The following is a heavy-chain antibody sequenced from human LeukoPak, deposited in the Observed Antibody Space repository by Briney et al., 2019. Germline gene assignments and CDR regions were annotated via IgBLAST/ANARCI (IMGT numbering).Heavy chain of an antibody. D-gene: IGHD3-22*01. Sequence: TGGSLRLSCAASGFTFSSYGMSWVRQAPGKGLEWVSAISGSGGSTYYADSVKGRFTISRDNSKNTLYLQMNSLRAEDTAVYYCAKARYYYDSSGQYYFDYWGQGTLVTVSS. CDR2: ISGSGGST. CDR3: AKARYYYDSSGQYYFDY. CDR1: GFTFSSYG. V-gene: IGHV3-23*01. J-gene: IGHJ4*02.